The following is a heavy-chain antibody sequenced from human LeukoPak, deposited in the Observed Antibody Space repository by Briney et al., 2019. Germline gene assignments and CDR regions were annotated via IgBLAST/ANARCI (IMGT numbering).Heavy chain of an antibody. CDR2: ISGSGGST. V-gene: IGHV3-23*01. D-gene: IGHD2-2*01. J-gene: IGHJ6*03. Sequence: QSGGSLRLSCAASGFTFSSYAMSWVRQAPGKGLEWVSAISGSGGSTYYADSVKGRFTISRDNSKNTLYLQMNSLRAEDTAVYYCARYCRSTRGDYYYMDVWGKGTTVTVSS. CDR1: GFTFSSYA. CDR3: ARYCRSTRGDYYYMDV.